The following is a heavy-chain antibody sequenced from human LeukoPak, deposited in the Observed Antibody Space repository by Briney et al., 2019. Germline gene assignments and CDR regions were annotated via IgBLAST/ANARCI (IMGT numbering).Heavy chain of an antibody. CDR2: ISSNGGST. CDR3: TRDASDIVVVPAAVGPFDY. J-gene: IGHJ4*02. Sequence: GGSLRLSCAASGFTFSSYAMYWVRQAPGRGLGYVSVISSNGGSTFYANSVKGRFTISRDNSKNTLYLQMGSLRAEDMAVYYCTRDASDIVVVPAAVGPFDYWGQGTLVTVSS. D-gene: IGHD2-2*01. CDR1: GFTFSSYA. V-gene: IGHV3-64*01.